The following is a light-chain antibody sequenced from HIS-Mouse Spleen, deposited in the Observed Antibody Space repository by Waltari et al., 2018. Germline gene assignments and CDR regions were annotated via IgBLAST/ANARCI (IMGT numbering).Light chain of an antibody. J-gene: IGLJ2*01. CDR3: CSYAGSSTYVV. CDR1: SSDVGSYNL. V-gene: IGLV2-23*01. CDR2: EGG. Sequence: QSALTQPASVSGSPGQSITISCTGTSSDVGSYNLVSWYQQHPAKAPKLMIYEGGKRPSGVSNRFSGSKSGNTASLTISGLQAEDEADYYCCSYAGSSTYVVFGGGTKLTVL.